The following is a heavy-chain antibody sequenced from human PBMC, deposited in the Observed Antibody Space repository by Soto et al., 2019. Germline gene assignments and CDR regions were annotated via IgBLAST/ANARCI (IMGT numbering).Heavy chain of an antibody. Sequence: QVQLQESGPGLVKPSQTLSLTCTVSGDSMGSGDYYWTWIRQPPGKGLEWIGYIYYIGTTFYNPSLESRVNISIDTSKNHFSLRLISVTAADTAVYYCSRGSTYYGFLTWGQGTQVTVSS. D-gene: IGHD3-10*01. CDR2: IYYIGTT. CDR1: GDSMGSGDYY. V-gene: IGHV4-30-4*01. J-gene: IGHJ5*02. CDR3: SRGSTYYGFLT.